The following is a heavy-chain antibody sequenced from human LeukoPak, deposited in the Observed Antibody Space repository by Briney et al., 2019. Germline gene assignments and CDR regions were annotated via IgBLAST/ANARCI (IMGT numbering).Heavy chain of an antibody. CDR3: ARHVPFESGNKRGFES. J-gene: IGHJ4*02. V-gene: IGHV4-39*01. CDR1: GDSISSGSYC. D-gene: IGHD2/OR15-2a*01. CDR2: ISHSGST. Sequence: PSETPSLTCTVSGDSISSGSYCWGWLRQPPGKGLEWIASISHSGSTYYNPSLKSRVTISVDTSKNHFSLMVNSMSAADTAVYYCARHVPFESGNKRGFESWGQGTLVTVSS.